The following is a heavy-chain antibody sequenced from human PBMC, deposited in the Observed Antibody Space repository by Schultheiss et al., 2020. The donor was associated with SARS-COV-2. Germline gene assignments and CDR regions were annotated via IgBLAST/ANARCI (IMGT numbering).Heavy chain of an antibody. CDR3: TTVGPILWFGEPP. D-gene: IGHD3-10*01. CDR2: IKSKTDGGTT. V-gene: IGHV3-15*01. J-gene: IGHJ5*02. Sequence: GESLKISCAASGFTFSNAWMSWVRQAPGKGLEWVGRIKSKTDGGTTDYAAPVKGRFTISRDDSKNTLYLQMNSLKTEDTAVYYCTTVGPILWFGEPPRGQGTLVTVSS. CDR1: GFTFSNAW.